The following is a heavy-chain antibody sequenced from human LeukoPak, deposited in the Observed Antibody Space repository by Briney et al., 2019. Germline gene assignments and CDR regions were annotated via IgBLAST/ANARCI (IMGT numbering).Heavy chain of an antibody. CDR1: GFTFSYNW. Sequence: GGSPRLSCEASGFTFSYNWMSWVRQAPGKGLEWVANIKQDGSEIYYVDSVKGRFTISRDNAKNSLYLQMNSLRAEDTAVYYCARGGAPGFYFDYWGQGTLVTVSS. V-gene: IGHV3-7*01. D-gene: IGHD3-10*01. CDR3: ARGGAPGFYFDY. CDR2: IKQDGSEI. J-gene: IGHJ4*02.